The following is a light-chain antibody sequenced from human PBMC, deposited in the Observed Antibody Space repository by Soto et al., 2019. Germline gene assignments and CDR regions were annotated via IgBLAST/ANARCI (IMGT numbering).Light chain of an antibody. Sequence: IVMTQSPLSLPVTPGEPASISCRSSQSLLHSNGYNYLDWYLQRPGQSPQLLIFLGSSRASGVPDRFSGSGSGTHFTPKISRVAAEDVGIFYCMQALKTPPIFGHGTEVHIK. CDR1: QSLLHSNGYNY. CDR3: MQALKTPPI. CDR2: LGS. V-gene: IGKV2-28*01. J-gene: IGKJ3*01.